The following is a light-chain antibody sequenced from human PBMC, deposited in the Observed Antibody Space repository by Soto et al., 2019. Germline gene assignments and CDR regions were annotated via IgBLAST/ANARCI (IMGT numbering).Light chain of an antibody. CDR3: PQYNNWPWT. V-gene: IGKV3-15*01. CDR1: QSVSSN. CDR2: GAS. J-gene: IGKJ1*01. Sequence: EIVMTQAPATLSVSPGERATLSCRASQSVSSNLAWYQQKPGQAPRLLIYGASTRATGIPARFSGSGHGTEFTLTISSLQSENFSVYYCPQYNNWPWTFGQGTKVEIQ.